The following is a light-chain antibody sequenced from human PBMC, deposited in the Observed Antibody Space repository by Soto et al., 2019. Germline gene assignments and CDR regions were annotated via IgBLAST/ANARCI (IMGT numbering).Light chain of an antibody. CDR1: SGHTNYA. CDR3: QTWDTGIVL. CDR2: VSSDGSH. Sequence: QLVLTQSPSASASLGASVRLTCTLSSGHTNYAIAWHQQQPEKGPRVLMRVSSDGSHIKGDGIPDRFSGSSYGAERYLTSYSLHSEDEADFYCQTWDTGIVLFGGGTKLTVL. J-gene: IGLJ2*01. V-gene: IGLV4-69*01.